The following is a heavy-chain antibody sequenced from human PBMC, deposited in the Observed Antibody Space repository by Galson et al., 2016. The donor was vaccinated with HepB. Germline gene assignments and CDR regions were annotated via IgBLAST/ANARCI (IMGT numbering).Heavy chain of an antibody. Sequence: SLRLSCAASGFTFSSYGMHWVRQAPGKGLEWVAVIWYDGSNKYYADPVKGRFTISRDNSKNTLYLQMNSLRAEDTAVYYCARVWRLPGTMITFGGVIEPWGQGTLVTVSS. CDR2: IWYDGSNK. CDR1: GFTFSSYG. V-gene: IGHV3-33*01. D-gene: IGHD3-16*01. CDR3: ARVWRLPGTMITFGGVIEP. J-gene: IGHJ5*02.